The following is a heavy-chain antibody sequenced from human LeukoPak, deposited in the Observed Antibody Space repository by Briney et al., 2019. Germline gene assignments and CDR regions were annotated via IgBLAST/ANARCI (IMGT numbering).Heavy chain of an antibody. J-gene: IGHJ4*02. CDR2: IRYDGTIK. CDR3: VKDRSGTYYFDN. V-gene: IGHV3-30*02. CDR1: GFTLSNSG. D-gene: IGHD1-26*01. Sequence: GGSLRLSCAASGFTLSNSGMHWVRQAPGMGLQWVAFIRYDGTIKSYAGSVKGRFTISRDDFQNTLFLQMNSLRGEDTALYYCVKDRSGTYYFDNWGQGTLVTVSS.